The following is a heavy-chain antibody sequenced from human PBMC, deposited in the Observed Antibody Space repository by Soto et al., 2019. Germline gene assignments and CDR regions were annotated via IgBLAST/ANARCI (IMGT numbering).Heavy chain of an antibody. CDR3: AGSVASSGQFDY. D-gene: IGHD3-22*01. CDR2: IYYSGST. CDR1: GGSISSGGYY. V-gene: IGHV4-31*03. Sequence: QVQLQEAGPGLVKPSQTLSLTCTVSGGSISSGGYYWSWIRQHPGKGLEWIGYIYYSGSTYYNPSLKGRVTISVGTSKNQSALKLSSVAAADTAVYYCAGSVASSGQFDYWGQGTLVTVSS. J-gene: IGHJ4*02.